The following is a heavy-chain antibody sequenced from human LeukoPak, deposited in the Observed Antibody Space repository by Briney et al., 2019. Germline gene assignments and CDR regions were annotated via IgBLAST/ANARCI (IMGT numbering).Heavy chain of an antibody. CDR3: ARGLGGYCSSTSCPFDY. D-gene: IGHD2-2*01. J-gene: IGHJ4*02. V-gene: IGHV1-69*13. Sequence: GVSVKVSCKASGGTFSSYAISWVRQAPGQGREWMGGIIPIFGTANYAQKFQGRVTITADESTRTAYMELSSLRSEDTAVYYCARGLGGYCSSTSCPFDYWGQGTLVTVSS. CDR1: GGTFSSYA. CDR2: IIPIFGTA.